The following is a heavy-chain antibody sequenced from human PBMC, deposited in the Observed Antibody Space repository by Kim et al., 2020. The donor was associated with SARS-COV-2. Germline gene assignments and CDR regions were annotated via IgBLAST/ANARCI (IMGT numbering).Heavy chain of an antibody. J-gene: IGHJ4*02. CDR1: GFKFNDYT. V-gene: IGHV3-43*01. CDR2: ISWNGDRA. CDR3: VKDPDFMD. Sequence: GGSLRLSCAASGFKFNDYTMNWVRQAPGKGLEWVALISWNGDRAYYADSAKGRFTISRDNSKNSLYLEMNSLRTDDTAFYYCVKDPDFMDWRQGTLVTVS. D-gene: IGHD2-21*02.